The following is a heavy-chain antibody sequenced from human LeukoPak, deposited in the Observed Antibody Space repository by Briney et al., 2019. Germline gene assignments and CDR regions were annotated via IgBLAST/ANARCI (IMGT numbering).Heavy chain of an antibody. CDR2: IYYSGDT. CDR1: GGSISRSY. CDR3: ARESILTVNFDY. Sequence: PSGTLCLTCTVSGGSISRSYWTWIRQPPGKGLEWIGYIYYSGDTNYNPSPKSRVTISVDTSKSQFSLMLSSVAAADTAVYYCARESILTVNFDYWGQGPWSPSPQ. V-gene: IGHV4-59*01. D-gene: IGHD1-14*01. J-gene: IGHJ4*02.